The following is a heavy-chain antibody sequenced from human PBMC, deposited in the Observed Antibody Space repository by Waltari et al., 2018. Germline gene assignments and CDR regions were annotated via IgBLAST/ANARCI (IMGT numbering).Heavy chain of an antibody. CDR1: GGPISSGKYY. Sequence: QVQLQESGPGLVKPSQTLSLTCTVSGGPISSGKYYWSWHRQPAGKGLEWIGRIYSSGSTNYNPSLKSRVTISVDTSKNQFSLKLTSVTAADTAVYYCARDHSSSWYGWFDPWGQGTLVTVSS. J-gene: IGHJ5*02. CDR2: IYSSGST. V-gene: IGHV4-61*02. CDR3: ARDHSSSWYGWFDP. D-gene: IGHD6-13*01.